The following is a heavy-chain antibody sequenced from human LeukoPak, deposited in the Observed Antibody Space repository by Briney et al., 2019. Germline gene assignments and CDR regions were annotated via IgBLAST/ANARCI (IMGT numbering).Heavy chain of an antibody. J-gene: IGHJ4*02. CDR1: GYSFTSYW. CDR3: ARGDYGDYRIFYTLFDY. CDR2: IYPGDSDT. V-gene: IGHV5-51*01. D-gene: IGHD4-17*01. Sequence: GESLKISCKGSGYSFTSYWIGWVRQMPGKGLEWMGIIYPGDSDTRYSPSFQGQVTMSADKSISTAYLQWSSLKSSDTAMYYCARGDYGDYRIFYTLFDYWGQGTLVTVSS.